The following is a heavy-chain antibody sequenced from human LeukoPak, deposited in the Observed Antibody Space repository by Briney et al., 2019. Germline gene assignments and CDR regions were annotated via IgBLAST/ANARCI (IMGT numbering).Heavy chain of an antibody. CDR1: GFTFSSYS. J-gene: IGHJ4*02. Sequence: GSLRLSCAASGFTFSSYSMNWVRQSPGKGLEWIGSIYYSGSTYYNPSLKSRVTISIDTSKNQFSLKLSSMTAADTAVYYCTNILILTGYFYDYWGQGTLVTVSS. CDR2: IYYSGST. D-gene: IGHD3-9*01. V-gene: IGHV4-39*07. CDR3: TNILILTGYFYDY.